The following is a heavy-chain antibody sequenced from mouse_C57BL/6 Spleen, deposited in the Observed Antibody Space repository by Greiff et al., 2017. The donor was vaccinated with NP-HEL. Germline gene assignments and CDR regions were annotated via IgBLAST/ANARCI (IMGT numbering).Heavy chain of an antibody. CDR2: IYPSDSYT. D-gene: IGHD1-1*01. J-gene: IGHJ2*01. V-gene: IGHV1-59*01. Sequence: QVQLQQPGAELVRPGTSVKLSCKASGYTFTSYWMHWVKQRPGQGLEWIGVIYPSDSYTNYNQKFKGKATLTVDTSSSTAYMQLSSLTSEDAAVYYCARSGSTVVAKGDFDYWGQGTTLTVSS. CDR3: ARSGSTVVAKGDFDY. CDR1: GYTFTSYW.